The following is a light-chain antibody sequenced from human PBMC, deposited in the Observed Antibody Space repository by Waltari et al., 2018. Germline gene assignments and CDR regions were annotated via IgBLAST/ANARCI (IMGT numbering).Light chain of an antibody. CDR2: DVN. V-gene: IGLV2-14*03. CDR1: SSDVGGSNY. J-gene: IGLJ1*01. Sequence: QSALTQPASVSGSPGQSITISCTGTSSDVGGSNYVSWYQQHPGKGPKLIIYDVNNRPSGVSNRFSGSKSGNTASLTISGLQAEDEADYYCNSYTSSSTYVFGTGTKVTVL. CDR3: NSYTSSSTYV.